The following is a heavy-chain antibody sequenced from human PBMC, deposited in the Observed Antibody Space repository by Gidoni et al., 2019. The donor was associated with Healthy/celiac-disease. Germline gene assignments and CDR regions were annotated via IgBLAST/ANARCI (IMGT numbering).Heavy chain of an antibody. CDR1: GFTFSSYA. V-gene: IGHV3-23*01. J-gene: IGHJ4*02. D-gene: IGHD3-10*01. CDR2: ISGSGGST. Sequence: EVQLLESGGGLVQPGGSLRLSCAASGFTFSSYAMSWVRQAPGKGLEWVSAISGSGGSTYYADSVKGRFTISRDNSKNTLYLQMNSLRAEDTAVYYCANLITMVRGVYYFDYWGQGTLVTVSS. CDR3: ANLITMVRGVYYFDY.